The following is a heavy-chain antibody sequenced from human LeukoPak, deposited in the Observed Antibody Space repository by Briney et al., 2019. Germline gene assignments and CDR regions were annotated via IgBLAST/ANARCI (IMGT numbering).Heavy chain of an antibody. CDR3: ARAALYDFWSGYLSPHYWYFDL. D-gene: IGHD3-3*01. Sequence: PSETLSLTCTVSGGSISSGGYYWSWIRQHPGKGLEWIGYIYYSGSTYYNPSLKSRVTISVNTSKNQFSLKLSSVTAADTPVYYCARAALYDFWSGYLSPHYWYFDLWGRGTLVTVSS. V-gene: IGHV4-31*03. CDR1: GGSISSGGYY. J-gene: IGHJ2*01. CDR2: IYYSGST.